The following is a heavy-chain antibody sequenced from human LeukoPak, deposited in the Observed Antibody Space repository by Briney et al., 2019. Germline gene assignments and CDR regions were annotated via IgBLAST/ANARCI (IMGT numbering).Heavy chain of an antibody. J-gene: IGHJ6*02. D-gene: IGHD4-17*01. CDR2: ISHDGSIK. CDR3: AREGDYGDYYYYGMDV. Sequence: GGSLRLSCAASGFTFSSYPMHWVRQAPGKGLEWVAVISHDGSIKYYADSVKGRFTISRDNAKNSLYLQMNSLRAEDTAVYYCAREGDYGDYYYYGMDVWGQGTTVTVSS. V-gene: IGHV3-30-3*01. CDR1: GFTFSSYP.